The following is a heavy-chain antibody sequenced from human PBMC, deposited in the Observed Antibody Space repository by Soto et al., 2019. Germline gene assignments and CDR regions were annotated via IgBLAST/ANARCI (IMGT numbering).Heavy chain of an antibody. V-gene: IGHV4-30-2*01. D-gene: IGHD1-1*01. CDR2: IYHSGST. CDR3: ARGLTQGTRGFNDY. Sequence: PSETLSLTCTVSGGSISSGGYYWSWIRQHPGKGLEWIGYIYHSGSTYYNPSLKSRVTISVDRSKNQFSLKLSSVTAADTAVYYCARGLTQGTRGFNDYWGQGTLVTVSS. J-gene: IGHJ4*02. CDR1: GGSISSGGYY.